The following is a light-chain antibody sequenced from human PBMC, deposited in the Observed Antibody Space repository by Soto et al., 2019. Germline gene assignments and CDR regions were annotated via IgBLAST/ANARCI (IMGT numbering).Light chain of an antibody. CDR1: QSVSSNY. CDR2: GAS. CDR3: QQYGSSPTWT. J-gene: IGKJ1*01. V-gene: IGKV3-20*01. Sequence: ESVLTQSPGTLSLSRGERATLXXRASQSVSSNYLAWYQQKPGQAPRLXXYGASTRATGIPDRFSGSGSGTDFTLTISRLEPEDSAVYYCQQYGSSPTWTFGQGTKVDIK.